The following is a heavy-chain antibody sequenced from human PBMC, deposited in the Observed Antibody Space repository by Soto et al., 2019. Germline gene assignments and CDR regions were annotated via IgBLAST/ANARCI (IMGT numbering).Heavy chain of an antibody. V-gene: IGHV2-5*02. D-gene: IGHD6-13*01. CDR3: VPRAGMGGNSWLPGH. Sequence: QITLKESGPTLVKPTQTLTLTCTFSGFSLSTSEVGVGWIRQPPGKALEWLALLYWDDDKRYNPSLKSRLTITKDTSKNQVVLTLTNIDPVDTATYYCVPRAGMGGNSWLPGHWGQGTLVTVSS. J-gene: IGHJ4*02. CDR2: LYWDDDK. CDR1: GFSLSTSEVG.